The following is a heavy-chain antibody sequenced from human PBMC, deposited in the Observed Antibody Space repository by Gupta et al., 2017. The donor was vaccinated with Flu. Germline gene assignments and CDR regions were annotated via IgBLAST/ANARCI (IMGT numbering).Heavy chain of an antibody. Sequence: QVQLVESGGGVVQPGRSLRLSCAGSGFSFSSYGMPWVRQAPGKGLEWVAITSYDGSNTYYADAVKGRFTISRDNSKNTLYLQMNSLRGEDTAVYHCARIRRGDDFWSGYYDYWGQGTLVTVSS. CDR3: ARIRRGDDFWSGYYDY. V-gene: IGHV3-30*03. J-gene: IGHJ4*02. CDR2: TSYDGSNT. CDR1: GFSFSSYG. D-gene: IGHD3-3*01.